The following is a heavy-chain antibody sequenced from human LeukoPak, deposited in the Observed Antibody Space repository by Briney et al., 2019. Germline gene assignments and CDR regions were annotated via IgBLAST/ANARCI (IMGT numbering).Heavy chain of an antibody. CDR3: ARSNWGRNWFDP. D-gene: IGHD7-27*01. V-gene: IGHV4-4*07. Sequence: PSETLSLTCTVSGGSISSYYWSWIRPPAGEGREWIGRIYNSGSTNYNPSLKSRVTMSVDTSKNQCSLKLSSVTAADTAVYYCARSNWGRNWFDPWGQGTLVTVSS. CDR2: IYNSGST. J-gene: IGHJ5*02. CDR1: GGSISSYY.